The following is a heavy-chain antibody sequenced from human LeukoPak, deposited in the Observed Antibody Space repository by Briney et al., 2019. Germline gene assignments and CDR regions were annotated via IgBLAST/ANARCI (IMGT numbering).Heavy chain of an antibody. V-gene: IGHV1-24*01. CDR1: GYTLTELS. D-gene: IGHD2-15*01. CDR3: ATDLRSSGGSCYIY. CDR2: FDPEDGET. Sequence: ASVKVSCKVSGYTLTELSMHWVRQAPGKGLEWMGGFDPEDGETIYAQKFQGRVTMTEDTSTDTAYMELSSLRSEDTAVYYCATDLRSSGGSCYIYWGQGTLVTVSS. J-gene: IGHJ4*02.